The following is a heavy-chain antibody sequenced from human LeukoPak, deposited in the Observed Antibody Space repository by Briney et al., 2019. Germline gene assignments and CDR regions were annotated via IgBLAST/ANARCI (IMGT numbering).Heavy chain of an antibody. CDR2: ISSSSSYI. V-gene: IGHV3-21*01. CDR3: AREGKLYCSGGSCYPPVWYYFDY. D-gene: IGHD2-15*01. Sequence: PGGSLRLSCAASGFTFSSYSMNWVRQAPGKGLEWVSSISSSSSYIYYADSVKGRFTISRDNAKNSLYLQMNSLRAEDTAVYYCAREGKLYCSGGSCYPPVWYYFDYWGQGTLVTVSS. CDR1: GFTFSSYS. J-gene: IGHJ4*02.